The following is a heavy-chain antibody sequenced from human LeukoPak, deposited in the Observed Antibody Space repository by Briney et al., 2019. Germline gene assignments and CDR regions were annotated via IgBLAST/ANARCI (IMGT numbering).Heavy chain of an antibody. V-gene: IGHV4-59*01. CDR2: IYYSGST. CDR3: ASGGAGIAAAP. CDR1: GGSISTYY. J-gene: IGHJ3*01. D-gene: IGHD6-13*01. Sequence: SETLSFTCTVSGGSISTYYWSWIRQPPGEGLEWIGYIYYSGSTNYHPSLKSRVTMSVDTSKNQFSLKLTSVTAADTAVYYCASGGAGIAAAPWGQGTMVTVSS.